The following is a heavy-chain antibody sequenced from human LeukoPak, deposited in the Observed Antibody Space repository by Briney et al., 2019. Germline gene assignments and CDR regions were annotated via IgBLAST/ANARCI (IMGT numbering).Heavy chain of an antibody. CDR2: INPNSGGT. J-gene: IGHJ6*02. CDR3: ARTRRDIVVVPAARSYYYGMDV. V-gene: IGHV1-2*02. CDR1: GYTFTGYY. D-gene: IGHD2-2*01. Sequence: VASVKVSCKASGYTFTGYYMHWARQAPGQGLEWMGWINPNSGGTNYAQKFQGRVTMTRDTSISTAYMELSRLRSDDTAVYYCARTRRDIVVVPAARSYYYGMDVWGQGTTVTVSS.